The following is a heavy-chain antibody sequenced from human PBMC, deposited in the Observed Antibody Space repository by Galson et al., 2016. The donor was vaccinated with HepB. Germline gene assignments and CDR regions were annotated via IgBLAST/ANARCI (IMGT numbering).Heavy chain of an antibody. CDR1: GYTFTTYG. Sequence: SVKVSCKASGYTFTTYGISWVRQAPGQGLEWVGWISAYNGDTNYAQNLQDRVTMTTDKSPSTVYMDLRSLTSDDSAVYSCARHESPSAPVLGIVLLAGGGMDVWGQGTTVTVSS. CDR3: ARHESPSAPVLGIVLLAGGGMDV. D-gene: IGHD2/OR15-2a*01. V-gene: IGHV1-18*01. CDR2: ISAYNGDT. J-gene: IGHJ6*02.